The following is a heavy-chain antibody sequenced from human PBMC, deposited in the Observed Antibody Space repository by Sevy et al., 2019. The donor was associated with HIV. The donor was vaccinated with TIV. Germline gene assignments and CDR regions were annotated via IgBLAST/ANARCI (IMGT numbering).Heavy chain of an antibody. CDR2: ISYDGSNK. CDR1: GFTFSSHA. CDR3: ARDRRPPRGYCSSTSCRLNYYGMDV. J-gene: IGHJ6*02. V-gene: IGHV3-30-3*01. D-gene: IGHD2-2*01. Sequence: GGSLRLSCAASGFTFSSHAMHWVRQAPGKGLEWVAVISYDGSNKYYADSVKGRFTISRDNSKNTLYLQMNSLRAEDTAVYYCARDRRPPRGYCSSTSCRLNYYGMDVWGQGTTVTVSS.